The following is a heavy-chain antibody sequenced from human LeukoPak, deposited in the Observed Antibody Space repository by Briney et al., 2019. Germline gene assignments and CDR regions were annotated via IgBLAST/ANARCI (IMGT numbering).Heavy chain of an antibody. J-gene: IGHJ4*02. CDR2: IYSGDNT. CDR3: ARDRVSGFGPDY. Sequence: GGSLRLSCAASGFTVSSNYMNWVRQAPGKGLEWVSIIYSGDNTYYADSVKGRFTISRDNAKKSLYLQMNSLRAEDTAVYYCARDRVSGFGPDYWGQGTLVTVSS. CDR1: GFTVSSNY. D-gene: IGHD3-10*01. V-gene: IGHV3-66*01.